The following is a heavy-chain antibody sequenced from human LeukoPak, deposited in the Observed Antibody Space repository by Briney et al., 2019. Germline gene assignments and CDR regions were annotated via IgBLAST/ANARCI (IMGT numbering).Heavy chain of an antibody. CDR2: IYYSGST. J-gene: IGHJ4*02. Sequence: PSETLSLTCTVSGGSISSGGYYWSWIRQHPGKGLEWIGYIYYSGSTYYNPSLKSRVTISVDTSKNQFSLKLSSVTAADTAVYYCAREPNYYGSRHFDYWGQGTLVTVSS. V-gene: IGHV4-31*03. D-gene: IGHD3-10*01. CDR3: AREPNYYGSRHFDY. CDR1: GGSISSGGYY.